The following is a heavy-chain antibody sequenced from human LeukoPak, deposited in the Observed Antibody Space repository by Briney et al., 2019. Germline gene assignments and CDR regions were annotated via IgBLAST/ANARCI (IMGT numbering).Heavy chain of an antibody. CDR2: IYYTGST. CDR3: ATYYYDSSGYYGAFDI. D-gene: IGHD3-22*01. J-gene: IGHJ3*02. CDR1: GGSIRSSSCY. V-gene: IGHV4-39*01. Sequence: SETLSLTCTVSGGSIRSSSCYWGWIRQPPGKGLAWIGSIYYTGSTYYNPSLKSRVTISVDTSKNQFSLKLSSVTAADTAVYYCATYYYDSSGYYGAFDIWGQGAMVTVSS.